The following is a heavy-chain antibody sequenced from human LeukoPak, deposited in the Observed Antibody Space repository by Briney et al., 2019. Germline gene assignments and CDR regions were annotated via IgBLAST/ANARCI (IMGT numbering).Heavy chain of an antibody. Sequence: ASVKVSCKASGGTFSSYAISWVRQAPGQGLERMGGIIPIFGTANYAQKFQGRVTITTDESTSTAYMELSSLRSEDTAVYYCARSGTRITIFGVVIMGFDYWGQGTLVTVSS. V-gene: IGHV1-69*05. CDR1: GGTFSSYA. J-gene: IGHJ4*02. CDR3: ARSGTRITIFGVVIMGFDY. D-gene: IGHD3-3*01. CDR2: IIPIFGTA.